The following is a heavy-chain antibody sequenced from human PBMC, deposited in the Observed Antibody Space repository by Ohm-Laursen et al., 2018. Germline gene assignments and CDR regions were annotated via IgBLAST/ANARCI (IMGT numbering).Heavy chain of an antibody. J-gene: IGHJ4*02. V-gene: IGHV3-33*01. Sequence: SLRLSCAASGFAFSNYALHWVRQAPGKGLEWVAIIWYDGSNKYYADSVKGRFTISRDNAKNPLYLQMNSLRPEDTAVYYCARLLSGSSPEDYWGQGTLVTVSS. CDR3: ARLLSGSSPEDY. CDR2: IWYDGSNK. CDR1: GFAFSNYA. D-gene: IGHD1-26*01.